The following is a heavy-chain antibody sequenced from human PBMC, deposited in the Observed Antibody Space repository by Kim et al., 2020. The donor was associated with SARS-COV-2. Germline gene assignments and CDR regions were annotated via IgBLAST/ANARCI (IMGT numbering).Heavy chain of an antibody. V-gene: IGHV4-31*03. Sequence: SETLSLTCTVSGGSISSGGYYWSWIRQHPGKGLEWIGYIYYSGSTYYNPSLKSRLTISVDTSKNQFSLKLSSVTAADTAVYYCARARRITIFGVVTHFDYWGQGTLVTVSS. CDR3: ARARRITIFGVVTHFDY. CDR2: IYYSGST. D-gene: IGHD3-3*01. CDR1: GGSISSGGYY. J-gene: IGHJ4*02.